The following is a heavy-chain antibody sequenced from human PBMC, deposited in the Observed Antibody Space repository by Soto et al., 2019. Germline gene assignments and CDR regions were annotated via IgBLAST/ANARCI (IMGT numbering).Heavy chain of an antibody. CDR3: AADLNLCSSGRNYYYYGMDV. CDR1: GFTFTSSA. Sequence: SVKVSCKASGFTFTSSAVQWVRQARGQRLEWIGWIVVGSGNTNYAQKFQERVTITRDMSTSTAYMELSSLRSEDTAVYYCAADLNLCSSGRNYYYYGMDVWGQGTTVTVSS. V-gene: IGHV1-58*01. D-gene: IGHD6-19*01. J-gene: IGHJ6*02. CDR2: IVVGSGNT.